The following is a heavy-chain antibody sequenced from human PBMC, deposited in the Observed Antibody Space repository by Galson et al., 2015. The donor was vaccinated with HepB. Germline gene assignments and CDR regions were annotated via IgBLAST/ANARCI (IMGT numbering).Heavy chain of an antibody. CDR2: ISAYNGNT. Sequence: SVKVSCKASGYTFPSYGISWVRQAHGQGLEWMGWISAYNGNTNYAQKFQGRVTMTTDTSTRTAYMEMRSLRSDDTAVYYCARILGVDYYGSGTHPLGYWGQGTRVTVSS. CDR1: GYTFPSYG. D-gene: IGHD3-10*01. CDR3: ARILGVDYYGSGTHPLGY. J-gene: IGHJ4*02. V-gene: IGHV1-18*01.